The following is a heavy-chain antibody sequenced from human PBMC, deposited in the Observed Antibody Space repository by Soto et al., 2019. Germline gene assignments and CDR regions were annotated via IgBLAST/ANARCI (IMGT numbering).Heavy chain of an antibody. J-gene: IGHJ4*02. CDR2: ISTYKKDT. CDR1: GYTFTNYG. CDR3: ARSDSGTYRD. V-gene: IGHV1-18*01. Sequence: QVQLVQSGAEVKKPGASVKVSCKASGYTFTNYGITWVRQAPGQGLEWMGWISTYKKDTEYAQNLQGRVTMTTDTSTSTAYMELRSLGSDDTAVYYCARSDSGTYRDWGQGTLVSVSS. D-gene: IGHD1-26*01.